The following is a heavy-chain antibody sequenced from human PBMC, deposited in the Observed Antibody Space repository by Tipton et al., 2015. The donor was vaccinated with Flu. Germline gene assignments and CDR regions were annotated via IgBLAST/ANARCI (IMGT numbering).Heavy chain of an antibody. Sequence: QSGAEVKKPGASVKVSCKASGYTFTSYYMHWVRQAPGQGLEWMGIINPSGGSTSYAQKLQGRVTMTRDTSTSTVYMELSSLRSEDTAVYYCARGGRIAAAGMRVDYWGQGTLVTVSS. J-gene: IGHJ4*02. V-gene: IGHV1-46*04. CDR2: INPSGGST. CDR3: ARGGRIAAAGMRVDY. D-gene: IGHD6-13*01. CDR1: GYTFTSYY.